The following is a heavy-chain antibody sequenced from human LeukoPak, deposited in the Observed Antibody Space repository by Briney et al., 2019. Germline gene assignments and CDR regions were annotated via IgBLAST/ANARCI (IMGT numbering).Heavy chain of an antibody. CDR3: ASSTITATLDY. D-gene: IGHD5-24*01. CDR1: GFTFRNYE. CDR2: ISPSGDTI. J-gene: IGHJ4*02. Sequence: PGGSLRLSCAASGFTFRNYEMSWVRQAPGQGLEWVSYISPSGDTIYYGDSVKGRFTISRDNDKNSLYLQMNSLRAEDTAVYYCASSTITATLDYWGQGTLVTVSS. V-gene: IGHV3-48*03.